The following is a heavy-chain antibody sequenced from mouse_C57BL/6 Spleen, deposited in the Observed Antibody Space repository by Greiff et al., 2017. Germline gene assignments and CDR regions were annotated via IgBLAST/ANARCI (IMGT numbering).Heavy chain of an antibody. D-gene: IGHD2-4*01. Sequence: QVQLQQSGPGLVAPSQSLSITCTVSGFSLTSYAISWVRQPPGKGLEWLGVIWTGGGTNYNSALKSRLSISKDNSKSQVFLKMTRLQTDDTARYDSARFDYPYYFDYWGHGTTLTVSS. CDR3: ARFDYPYYFDY. CDR2: IWTGGGT. J-gene: IGHJ2*01. V-gene: IGHV2-9-1*01. CDR1: GFSLTSYA.